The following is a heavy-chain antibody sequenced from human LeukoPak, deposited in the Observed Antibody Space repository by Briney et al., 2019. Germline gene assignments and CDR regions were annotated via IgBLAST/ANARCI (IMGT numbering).Heavy chain of an antibody. J-gene: IGHJ4*02. CDR3: ARGPRRHYDFWSGYYQDY. CDR2: IKQDGSEK. CDR1: GFTFSSYW. Sequence: PGGSLRLSCAASGFTFSSYWMSWVRQAPGKGLEWVANIKQDGSEKYYVDSVKGRFTISRDNAENSLYLQMNSLRAEDTAVYYCARGPRRHYDFWSGYYQDYWGQGTLVTVSS. D-gene: IGHD3-3*01. V-gene: IGHV3-7*01.